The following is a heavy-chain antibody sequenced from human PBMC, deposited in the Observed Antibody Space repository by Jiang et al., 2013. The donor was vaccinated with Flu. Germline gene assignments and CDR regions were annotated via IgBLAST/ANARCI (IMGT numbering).Heavy chain of an antibody. CDR2: IHPHDSET. D-gene: IGHD4/OR15-4a*01. CDR1: GYRFSGYW. V-gene: IGHV5-51*03. J-gene: IGHJ4*02. CDR3: ARANDYGDIYTYFDY. Sequence: GAEVKKPGESLKISCTVSGYRFSGYWIAWVRHMPGKGFEWMGIIHPHDSETKYSPSIQGQVTMSVDRSINTAYLQWSSLKASDTAVYFCARANDYGDIYTYFDYWGQGSLVTVSS.